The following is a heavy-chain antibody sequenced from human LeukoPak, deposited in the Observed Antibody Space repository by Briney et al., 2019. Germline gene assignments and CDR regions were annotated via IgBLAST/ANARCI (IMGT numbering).Heavy chain of an antibody. CDR1: GGSISSGSYY. J-gene: IGHJ4*02. V-gene: IGHV4-61*02. CDR2: IYTSGST. CDR3: AGNYYGSGSYADFDY. D-gene: IGHD3-10*01. Sequence: SQTLSLTCTVSGGSISSGSYYWSWIRQSAGKGLEWIGRIYTSGSTDYNPSLKSRVTISVDTSKNQFSLKLSSVTAADTAVYYCAGNYYGSGSYADFDYWGQGTLVTVSS.